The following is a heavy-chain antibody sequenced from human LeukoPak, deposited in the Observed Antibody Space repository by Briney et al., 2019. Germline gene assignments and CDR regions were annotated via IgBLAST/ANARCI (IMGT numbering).Heavy chain of an antibody. V-gene: IGHV1-69*05. CDR2: IIPIFGTA. J-gene: IGHJ4*02. D-gene: IGHD1-26*01. Sequence: ASVKVSCKASGATFSSYAISWVRQAPGQGLEWMGGIIPIFGTANYAQKFQGRVTITTDESTSTAYMELSSLRSEDTAVYYCATYGVGPRDLDYWGQGTLVTVSS. CDR1: GATFSSYA. CDR3: ATYGVGPRDLDY.